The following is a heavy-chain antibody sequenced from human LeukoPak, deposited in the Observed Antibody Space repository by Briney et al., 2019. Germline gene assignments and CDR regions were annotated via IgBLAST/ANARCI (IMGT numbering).Heavy chain of an antibody. CDR1: GFIFSTYA. Sequence: GGSLRLSCATSGFIFSTYAMIWVRQAPGKGLEWVSAISYSGGSTFYADSVKGRFTISRDNAKNSLYLQMNSLRAEDTAVYYCARDPYCSSTSCYYRDNWFDPWGQGTLVTVSS. CDR2: ISYSGGST. D-gene: IGHD2-2*01. CDR3: ARDPYCSSTSCYYRDNWFDP. V-gene: IGHV3-23*01. J-gene: IGHJ5*02.